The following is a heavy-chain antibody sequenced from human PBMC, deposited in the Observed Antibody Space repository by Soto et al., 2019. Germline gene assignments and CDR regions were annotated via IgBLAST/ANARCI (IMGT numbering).Heavy chain of an antibody. J-gene: IGHJ4*02. V-gene: IGHV1-69*01. Sequence: QVQLVQSGAEVKKPGSSVKVSCKASGGTFSSYAISWVRQAPGQGLEWMGGIIPILGTANYAQKFQGRVTITADESTSTAYMELSSLRSEDTAVYYCARARSVGVAARRAPSFFDYWGQGTLVTVSS. CDR1: GGTFSSYA. CDR2: IIPILGTA. CDR3: ARARSVGVAARRAPSFFDY. D-gene: IGHD6-6*01.